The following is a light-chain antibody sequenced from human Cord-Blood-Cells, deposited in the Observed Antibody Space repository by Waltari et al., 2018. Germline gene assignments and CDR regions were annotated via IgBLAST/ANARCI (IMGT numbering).Light chain of an antibody. CDR3: QQSYSTPYT. CDR2: AAS. CDR1: QSISSY. V-gene: IGKV1-39*01. J-gene: IGKJ2*01. Sequence: DIQMTQSPSSLSASVGDRVTITCRASQSISSYLNGYQQKPGKAPKLLIYAASSLQSGVPSRFSDSGSGTDFTLTISSLQPEDFATYYCQQSYSTPYTFGQGTKLEIK.